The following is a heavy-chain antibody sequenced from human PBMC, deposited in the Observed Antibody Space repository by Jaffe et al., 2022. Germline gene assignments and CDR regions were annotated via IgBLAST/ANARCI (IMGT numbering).Heavy chain of an antibody. CDR2: IYYSGST. J-gene: IGHJ3*02. V-gene: IGHV4-39*01. Sequence: QLQLQESGPGLVKPSETLSLTCTVSGGSISSSSYYWGWIRQPPGKGLEWIGSIYYSGSTYYNPSLKSRVTISVDTSKNQFSLKLSSVTAADTAVYYCARRAVELRFLEWPNFGYFDNYDAFDIWGQGTMVTVSS. CDR3: ARRAVELRFLEWPNFGYFDNYDAFDI. D-gene: IGHD3-3*01. CDR1: GGSISSSSYY.